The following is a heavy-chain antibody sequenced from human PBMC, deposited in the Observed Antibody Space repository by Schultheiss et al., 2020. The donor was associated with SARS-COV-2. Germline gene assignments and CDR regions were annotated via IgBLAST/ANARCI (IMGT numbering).Heavy chain of an antibody. Sequence: GESLKISCAASGFTFSTYGIHWVRQAPGKGLEWMALISLDGSNEYYADSVKGRFTISRDNSKNTVYLQMNRLRPEDTARYYCEKAGIQLWFGKRDYFDYWGQGTLVTVSS. D-gene: IGHD5-18*01. V-gene: IGHV3-30*18. J-gene: IGHJ4*02. CDR2: ISLDGSNE. CDR1: GFTFSTYG. CDR3: EKAGIQLWFGKRDYFDY.